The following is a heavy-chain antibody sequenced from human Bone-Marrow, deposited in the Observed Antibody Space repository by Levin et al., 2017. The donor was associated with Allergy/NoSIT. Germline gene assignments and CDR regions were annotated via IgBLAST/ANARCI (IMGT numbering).Heavy chain of an antibody. J-gene: IGHJ4*02. D-gene: IGHD3-10*01. CDR3: ARLPPAHGSGTYRNDD. Sequence: SQTLSLTCTVSGDSLSGSSYYWGWNRQPPGKGLEWIGSMYYSGITYYNSSLKSRVSISVETSKNQFSLKLSSVTAADTAVYYCARLPPAHGSGTYRNDDWGQGKLVSVSS. V-gene: IGHV4-39*01. CDR2: MYYSGIT. CDR1: GDSLSGSSYY.